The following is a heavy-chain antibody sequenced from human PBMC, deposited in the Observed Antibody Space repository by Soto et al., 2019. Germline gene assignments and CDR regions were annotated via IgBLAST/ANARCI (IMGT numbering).Heavy chain of an antibody. CDR2: INHSGST. Sequence: SETLSLTCAVYGGSFSGCYWSWIRQPPGKGLEWIGEINHSGSTNYNPSLKSRVTISVDTSKNQFSLRLSSVTAADTAVYYCARGTVPAAIQIDYWGQGTLVTVSS. J-gene: IGHJ4*02. V-gene: IGHV4-34*01. D-gene: IGHD2-2*02. CDR3: ARGTVPAAIQIDY. CDR1: GGSFSGCY.